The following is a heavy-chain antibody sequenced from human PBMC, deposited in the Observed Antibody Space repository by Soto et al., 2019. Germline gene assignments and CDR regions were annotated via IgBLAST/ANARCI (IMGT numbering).Heavy chain of an antibody. CDR1: GYTFTSYD. CDR3: AREKTSYGMDV. V-gene: IGHV1-8*01. J-gene: IGHJ6*02. Sequence: QVQLVQSGAEVKKPGASVKVSCKASGYTFTSYDINWVRQATGQGLEWMGWMNPNSGNTGYAQKFQGRVTMTRNTSLRTAYMELSSLRSEETDVYYCAREKTSYGMDVWGQGTTVTVSS. CDR2: MNPNSGNT.